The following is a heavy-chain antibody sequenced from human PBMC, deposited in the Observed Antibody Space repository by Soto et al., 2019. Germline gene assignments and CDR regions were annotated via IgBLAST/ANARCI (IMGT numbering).Heavy chain of an antibody. CDR1: GGSISSGGYY. Sequence: NPSETLSLTCTVSGGSISSGGYYWSWIRQHPGRGLEWIGYIYYSGSTYYNPSLKSRVTISVDTSKNQFSLQLSSVTAADTAVYYCARDCECSGGTCYNSFDYWGQGALVTVS. CDR2: IYYSGST. CDR3: ARDCECSGGTCYNSFDY. J-gene: IGHJ4*02. V-gene: IGHV4-31*02. D-gene: IGHD2-15*01.